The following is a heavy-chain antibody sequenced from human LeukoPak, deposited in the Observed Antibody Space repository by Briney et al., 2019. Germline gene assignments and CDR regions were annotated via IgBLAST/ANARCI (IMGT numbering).Heavy chain of an antibody. V-gene: IGHV3-23*01. CDR2: ISGSGGST. Sequence: PGGSLRLSCAASGFTFSSYAMSWVRQAPGKGLEWVSAISGSGGSTYYADSVKGRFTISGDNSKNTLYLQMNSLRAEDTVVYYCAKDRYYDSSGYFDYWGQGTLVTVSS. CDR1: GFTFSSYA. J-gene: IGHJ4*02. D-gene: IGHD3-22*01. CDR3: AKDRYYDSSGYFDY.